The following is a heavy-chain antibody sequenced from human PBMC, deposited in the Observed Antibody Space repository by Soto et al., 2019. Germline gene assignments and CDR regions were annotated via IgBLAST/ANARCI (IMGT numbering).Heavy chain of an antibody. CDR1: GGSISSSSYY. V-gene: IGHV4-39*01. CDR3: ARGIVVVPAGYYYYYGMDV. D-gene: IGHD2-2*01. Sequence: EVLSVTCTDAGGSISSSSYYWGWIRQPPGKGLEWIGSIYYSGSTYYNPYLKSRVTISVDTSKNQFSLKLSSVTSADTAVYYCARGIVVVPAGYYYYYGMDVWGQGTTVTVSS. J-gene: IGHJ6*02. CDR2: IYYSGST.